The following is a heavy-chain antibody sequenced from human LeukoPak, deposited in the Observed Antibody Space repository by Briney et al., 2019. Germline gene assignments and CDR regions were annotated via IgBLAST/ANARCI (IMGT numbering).Heavy chain of an antibody. CDR3: ASGQFLVSNDY. Sequence: SETLSLTCIVSGGSISSGDFYWSWIRQPPGKGLEWIGYFFYSGSTYYNPSLKSRVTISVDTSKNQFSLKLSSVTAADTAVYYCASGQFLVSNDYWGQGILVTVSS. D-gene: IGHD5/OR15-5a*01. CDR2: FFYSGST. V-gene: IGHV4-30-4*02. J-gene: IGHJ4*02. CDR1: GGSISSGDFY.